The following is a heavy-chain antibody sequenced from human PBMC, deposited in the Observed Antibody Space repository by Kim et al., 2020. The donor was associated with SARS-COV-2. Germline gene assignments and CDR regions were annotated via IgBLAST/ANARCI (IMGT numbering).Heavy chain of an antibody. CDR3: ARVVLRYFDWFDSGRGWYYGMDV. CDR2: INHSGST. D-gene: IGHD3-9*01. J-gene: IGHJ6*02. V-gene: IGHV4-34*01. CDR1: GGSFSGYY. Sequence: SETLSLTCAVYGGSFSGYYWSWIRQPPGKGLEWIGEINHSGSTNYNPSLKSRVTISVDTSKNQFSLKLSSVTAADTAVYYCARVVLRYFDWFDSGRGWYYGMDVWGQGTTVTVSS.